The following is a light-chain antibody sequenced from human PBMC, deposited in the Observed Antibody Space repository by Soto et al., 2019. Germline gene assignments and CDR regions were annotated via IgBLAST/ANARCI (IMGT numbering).Light chain of an antibody. V-gene: IGLV2-8*01. CDR2: EVS. Sequence: QSALTQPASVSGSPGQSITISCTATSSDVGGYNYVSWYQQYPGKAPKLMIYEVSKRPSGVPDRFSGSKSGNTASLTVSGLQAEDEADYYCSSYAGSNNVFGTGTKLTVL. J-gene: IGLJ1*01. CDR3: SSYAGSNNV. CDR1: SSDVGGYNY.